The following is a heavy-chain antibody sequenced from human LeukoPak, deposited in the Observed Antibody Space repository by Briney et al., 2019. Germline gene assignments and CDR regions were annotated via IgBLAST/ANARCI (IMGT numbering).Heavy chain of an antibody. CDR1: GGTFSSYA. Sequence: ASVKVSCKASGGTFSSYAISWVRQAPGQGLEWMGGIIPIFGTANYAQKFQGRVTITADEPTSTAYMELSSLRSEDTAVYYCASWRGVVPAAMGSDWFDPWGQGTLVTVSS. J-gene: IGHJ5*02. CDR3: ASWRGVVPAAMGSDWFDP. CDR2: IIPIFGTA. V-gene: IGHV1-69*13. D-gene: IGHD2-2*01.